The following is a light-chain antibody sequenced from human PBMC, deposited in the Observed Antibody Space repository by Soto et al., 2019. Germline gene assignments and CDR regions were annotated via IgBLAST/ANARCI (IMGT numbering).Light chain of an antibody. V-gene: IGKV3-20*01. Sequence: EIVLTQSPGTLSLSPGKRATLSCRASQSISSSYLAWYQQRPGQAPRLLIYGASSRATGIPDRFSGSGSGTKFTLNISRLEPEDFAVYYCQQYGSSSWTFGQGTKVEIK. CDR2: GAS. CDR3: QQYGSSSWT. CDR1: QSISSSY. J-gene: IGKJ1*01.